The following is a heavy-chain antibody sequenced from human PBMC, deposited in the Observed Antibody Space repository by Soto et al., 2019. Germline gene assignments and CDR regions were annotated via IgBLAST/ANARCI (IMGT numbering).Heavy chain of an antibody. V-gene: IGHV3-30*03. CDR2: ISYDGSNK. Sequence: TGGSLRLSCAASGFTFSSYGMHWVRQAPGKGLEWVAVISYDGSNKYYADSVKGRFTISRDNSKNTLYLQMNSLRAEDTAVYYCARAPALLVVRGVIITRAGAFDIWGQGTMVTVSS. CDR1: GFTFSSYG. J-gene: IGHJ3*02. CDR3: ARAPALLVVRGVIITRAGAFDI. D-gene: IGHD3-10*01.